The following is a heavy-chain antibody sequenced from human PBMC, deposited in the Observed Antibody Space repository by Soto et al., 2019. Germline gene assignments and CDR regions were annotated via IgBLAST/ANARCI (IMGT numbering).Heavy chain of an antibody. Sequence: GGSLRLSCAASGFTFSSYAMTWVHLAPGRGLEWVATIAGSGGMTYYTNSVRGRFTISRDNSKNTVSLQMSSLRAEDTAMYFCAKVNFFDTPGTFDVWGQGTPVTVSS. D-gene: IGHD2-15*01. CDR3: AKVNFFDTPGTFDV. J-gene: IGHJ3*01. V-gene: IGHV3-23*01. CDR1: GFTFSSYA. CDR2: IAGSGGMT.